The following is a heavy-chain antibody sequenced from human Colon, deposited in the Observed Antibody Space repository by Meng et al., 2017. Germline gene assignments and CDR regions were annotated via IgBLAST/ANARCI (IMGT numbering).Heavy chain of an antibody. D-gene: IGHD4-17*01. CDR1: GFTFSDYG. V-gene: IGHV3-49*03. J-gene: IGHJ4*02. CDR3: TRNFGDYRPIDF. Sequence: GESLKISCTASGFTFSDYGVSWFRQAPGKGLEWVGFIRSEAFGGTAEYAASVEGRFTISRDDSKSIAYLQMSSLKTEDTAVYYCTRNFGDYRPIDFRGQGTLVTVSS. CDR2: IRSEAFGGTA.